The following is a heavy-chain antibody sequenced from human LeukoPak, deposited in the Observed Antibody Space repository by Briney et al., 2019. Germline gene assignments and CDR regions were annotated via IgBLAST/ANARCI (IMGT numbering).Heavy chain of an antibody. CDR3: ARQDGYALFYFDK. J-gene: IGHJ4*02. CDR1: GYNFPIYW. Sequence: GESLKISCQGSGYNFPIYWIGWVRQMPGKGLEWMGIIHPSDSDTRCSPSFQGQVTISADNSISTAYLHWTSLKASDTAMYYCARQDGYALFYFDKWGQGTLVTVSS. V-gene: IGHV5-51*01. CDR2: IHPSDSDT. D-gene: IGHD5-24*01.